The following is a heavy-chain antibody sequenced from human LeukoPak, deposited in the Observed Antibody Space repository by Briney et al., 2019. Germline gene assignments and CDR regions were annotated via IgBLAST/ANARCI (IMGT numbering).Heavy chain of an antibody. CDR1: GYTFTSYG. J-gene: IGHJ4*02. V-gene: IGHV1-18*03. Sequence: ASVKVSCKASGYTFTSYGISWVRQAPGQGLEWMGWISAYNGNTNYAQKLQGRVTMTTDTSTSTAYMELRSLRSDDMAVYYCARVVITFGGVIVMIDYWGQGTLVTVSS. CDR2: ISAYNGNT. CDR3: ARVVITFGGVIVMIDY. D-gene: IGHD3-16*02.